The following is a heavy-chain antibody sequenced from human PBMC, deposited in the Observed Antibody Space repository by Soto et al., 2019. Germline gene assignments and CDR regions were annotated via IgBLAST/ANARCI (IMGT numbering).Heavy chain of an antibody. CDR1: GGSISRGGYY. J-gene: IGHJ5*02. D-gene: IGHD3-10*01. CDR3: SRHKNPGLVKLWFGELSP. CDR2: IYYSGST. V-gene: IGHV4-61*08. Sequence: PSETLSLTCAVAGGSISRGGYYWSWIRQPPGKRLEWIGYIYYSGSTNYNHSLKNRVTISVDTSKNQFSLKLSSVTAADTAVYYFSRHKNPGLVKLWFGELSPWGQGTLVTVSS.